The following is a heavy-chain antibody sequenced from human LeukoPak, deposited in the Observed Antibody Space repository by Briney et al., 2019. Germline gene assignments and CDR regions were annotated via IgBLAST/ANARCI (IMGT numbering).Heavy chain of an antibody. CDR3: AKGGNWNYFDY. V-gene: IGHV3-23*01. Sequence: GGSLTLSCAASGFTFSSSAMSWVRQAPGKGLEWVSAIRGSGGETYYVDSVKGRFTISRDNSKNTLFLQMNSLRAEDTAVYYCAKGGNWNYFDYWGQGTLVTVSS. CDR2: IRGSGGET. CDR1: GFTFSSSA. D-gene: IGHD1-20*01. J-gene: IGHJ4*02.